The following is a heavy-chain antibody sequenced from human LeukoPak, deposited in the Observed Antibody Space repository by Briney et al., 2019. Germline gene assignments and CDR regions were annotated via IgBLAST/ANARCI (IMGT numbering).Heavy chain of an antibody. V-gene: IGHV4-31*03. D-gene: IGHD2-2*01. Sequence: TPSETLSLTCTVSGVSISSGGYYWSWIRQHPGKGLEWIGYIYYSGSTYYNPSLKSRVTISVDTSKNQFSQKLSSVTAADTAVYYCAQYCSSTSCYYFDYWGQGTLVTVSS. CDR3: AQYCSSTSCYYFDY. CDR2: IYYSGST. CDR1: GVSISSGGYY. J-gene: IGHJ4*02.